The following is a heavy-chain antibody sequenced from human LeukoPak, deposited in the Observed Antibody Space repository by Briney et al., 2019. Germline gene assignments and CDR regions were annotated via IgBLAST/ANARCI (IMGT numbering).Heavy chain of an antibody. Sequence: SETLSLTCTVSGGSISSGDYYWSWIRQPPGKGLERIGYIYYSGSTYYNPSLKSRVTISVDTSKNQFSLKLSSVTAADTAVYYCARVGYYYDSSGYYTYLDYWGQGTLVTVSS. J-gene: IGHJ4*02. CDR1: GGSISSGDYY. D-gene: IGHD3-22*01. CDR2: IYYSGST. V-gene: IGHV4-30-4*08. CDR3: ARVGYYYDSSGYYTYLDY.